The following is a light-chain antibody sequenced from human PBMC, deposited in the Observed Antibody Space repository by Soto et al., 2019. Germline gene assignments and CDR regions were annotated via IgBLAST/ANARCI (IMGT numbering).Light chain of an antibody. J-gene: IGKJ2*03. CDR1: QSVSSNY. Sequence: EIVLTQSPATLSLSPGERATLSCRASQSVSSNYLDWYQQKPGQAPRLLIYDASTRATGIPDRFSGSGSGTDFTLTISRLEPEDFAVYYCQQYGSSPPYSFGQGTKLEIK. V-gene: IGKV3-20*01. CDR3: QQYGSSPPYS. CDR2: DAS.